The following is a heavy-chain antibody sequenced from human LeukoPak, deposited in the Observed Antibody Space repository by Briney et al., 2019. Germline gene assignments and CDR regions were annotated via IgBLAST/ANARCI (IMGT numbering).Heavy chain of an antibody. D-gene: IGHD5-18*01. J-gene: IGHJ3*01. Sequence: PGGSLRLSCAASGFTFTTYWMTWVRHAPGKAREWVASIKRGGSAKPYSGFVKARFTTPRDNAKNSVYLQMNSLVPDDTALYYCARVDTPVSKDAFDLWGQGTMVTVSS. V-gene: IGHV3-7*03. CDR2: IKRGGSAK. CDR1: GFTFTTYW. CDR3: ARVDTPVSKDAFDL.